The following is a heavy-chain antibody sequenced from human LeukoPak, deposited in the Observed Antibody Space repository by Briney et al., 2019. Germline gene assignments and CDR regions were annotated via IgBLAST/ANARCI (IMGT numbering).Heavy chain of an antibody. J-gene: IGHJ4*02. CDR2: ISSSSSTI. CDR1: GFTFSSYS. CDR3: ARDSQMATKKLDY. V-gene: IGHV3-48*01. D-gene: IGHD5-24*01. Sequence: GGSLILFCGASGFTFSSYSMNWVRQAPGKGLEWVSYISSSSSTIYYADSVKGRFTISRDNAKNSLYLQMNSLRAEDTAVYYCARDSQMATKKLDYWGQGTLVTVSS.